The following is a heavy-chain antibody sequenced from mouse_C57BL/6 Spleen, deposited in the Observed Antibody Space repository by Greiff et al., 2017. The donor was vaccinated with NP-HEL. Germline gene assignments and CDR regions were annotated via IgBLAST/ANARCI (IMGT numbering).Heavy chain of an antibody. J-gene: IGHJ3*01. Sequence: EVQGVESGGGLVKPGGSLKLSCAASGFTFSDYGMHWVRQAPEKGLEWVAYISSGSSTIYYADTVKGRFTISRDNAKNTLFLQMTSLRSEDTAMYYCARGGYSNYGWFAYWGQGTLVTVSA. D-gene: IGHD2-5*01. CDR2: ISSGSSTI. CDR3: ARGGYSNYGWFAY. V-gene: IGHV5-17*01. CDR1: GFTFSDYG.